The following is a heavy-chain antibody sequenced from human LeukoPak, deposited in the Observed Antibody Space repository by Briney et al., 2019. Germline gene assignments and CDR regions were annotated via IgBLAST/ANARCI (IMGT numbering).Heavy chain of an antibody. J-gene: IGHJ4*02. CDR1: GFTFSSYG. CDR3: ARARGGTYFDY. D-gene: IGHD1-26*01. V-gene: IGHV3-30*03. Sequence: GGSLRLSCAASGFTFSSYGMHWVRQAPGKGLEWVAVISYDGSNKYYADSVKGRFTISRDNSKNTLYLQMNSLTAEDTAVYYCARARGGTYFDYWGQGTLVTVSS. CDR2: ISYDGSNK.